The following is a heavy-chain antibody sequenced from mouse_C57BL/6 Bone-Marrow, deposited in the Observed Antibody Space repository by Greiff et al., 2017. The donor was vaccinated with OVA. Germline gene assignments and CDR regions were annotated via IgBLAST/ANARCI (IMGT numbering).Heavy chain of an antibody. V-gene: IGHV1-55*01. CDR1: GYTFTSYW. J-gene: IGHJ2*01. D-gene: IGHD1-1*01. CDR2: IYPGSGST. CDR3: ARSYYGSRGYFDY. Sequence: VQLQQPGAELVKPGASVKMSCKASGYTFTSYWITWVKQRPGQGLEWIGDIYPGSGSTNYNEKFKSKATLTVDTSSSTAYMQLSSLTSEDSAVYYCARSYYGSRGYFDYWGQGTTLTVSS.